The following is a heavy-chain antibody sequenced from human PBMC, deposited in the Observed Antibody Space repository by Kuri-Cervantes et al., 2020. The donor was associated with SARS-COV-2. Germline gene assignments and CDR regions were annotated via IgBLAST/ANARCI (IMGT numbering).Heavy chain of an antibody. CDR3: ARDLGYVQLERRPYYYGMDV. CDR1: GGTFSSYA. V-gene: IGHV1-69*13. D-gene: IGHD1-1*01. Sequence: SVKVSCKASGGTFSSYAISWVRQAPGQGLGWMGGIIPIFGTANYAQKFQGRVTITADESTSTAYMELSSLRSEDTAVYYCARDLGYVQLERRPYYYGMDVWGQGTTVTVSS. J-gene: IGHJ6*02. CDR2: IIPIFGTA.